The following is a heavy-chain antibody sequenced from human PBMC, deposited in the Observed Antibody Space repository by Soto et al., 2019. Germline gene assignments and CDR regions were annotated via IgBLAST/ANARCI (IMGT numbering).Heavy chain of an antibody. J-gene: IGHJ6*02. CDR1: GYTFTGYY. CDR2: INPNSGGT. CDR3: ARYGCGGSCYENYYYYGMDV. D-gene: IGHD2-15*01. Sequence: ASVKVSCKASGYTFTGYYMHWVRQAPGQGLEWMGWINPNSGGTNYAQKFQGRVTMTRDTSISTAYMELSRLRSDDTAVYYCARYGCGGSCYENYYYYGMDVWGQGTTVTVSS. V-gene: IGHV1-2*02.